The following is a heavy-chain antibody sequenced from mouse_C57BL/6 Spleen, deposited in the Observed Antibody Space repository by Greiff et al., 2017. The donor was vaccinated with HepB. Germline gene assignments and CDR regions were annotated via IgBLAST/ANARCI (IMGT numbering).Heavy chain of an antibody. V-gene: IGHV1-64*01. CDR2: IHPNSGST. CDR3: ARDYYYGSSPLAY. D-gene: IGHD1-1*01. Sequence: QVQLQQPGAELVKPGASVKLSCKASGYTFTSYWMHWVKQRPGQGLEWIGMIHPNSGSTNYNEKFKSKATLTVDKSSSTAYMQLSSLTSEDSAVYDCARDYYYGSSPLAYWGQGTLVTVSA. J-gene: IGHJ3*01. CDR1: GYTFTSYW.